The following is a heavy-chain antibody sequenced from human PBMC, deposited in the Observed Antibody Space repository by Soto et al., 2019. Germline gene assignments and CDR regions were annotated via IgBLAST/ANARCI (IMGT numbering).Heavy chain of an antibody. V-gene: IGHV3-7*01. J-gene: IGHJ4*01. Sequence: GGSLRLSCAASGFTFSSYWMSWVRQAPGKGLEWVANIKQDGSEKYYVDSVKGRFTISRDNPKNSLYLQMNSLRAEDTAVYYCEREWVLYDYVWGSYRTLFFDYWGHGTLVTVSS. CDR3: EREWVLYDYVWGSYRTLFFDY. CDR1: GFTFSSYW. CDR2: IKQDGSEK. D-gene: IGHD3-16*02.